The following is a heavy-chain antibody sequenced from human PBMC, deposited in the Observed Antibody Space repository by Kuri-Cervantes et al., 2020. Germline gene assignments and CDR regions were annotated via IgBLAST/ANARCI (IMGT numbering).Heavy chain of an antibody. CDR3: ARGKRRNDAFDI. J-gene: IGHJ3*02. CDR1: GGSISSGGYY. Sequence: SETLSLTCTVSGGSISSGGYYWSWIRQHPGKGLEWIGYIYYSGSTNYNPSLKSRVTISVDTSKNQFSLKLSSVTAADTAVYYCARGKRRNDAFDIWGQGTMVTVSS. V-gene: IGHV4-61*08. CDR2: IYYSGST.